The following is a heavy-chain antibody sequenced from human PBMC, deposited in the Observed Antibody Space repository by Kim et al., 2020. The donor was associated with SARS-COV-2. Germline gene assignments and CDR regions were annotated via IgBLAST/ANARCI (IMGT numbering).Heavy chain of an antibody. CDR3: ARGVLKPLGGFIAN. CDR2: ISADGSKE. D-gene: IGHD2-8*02. J-gene: IGHJ4*02. CDR1: GFTFSNHA. V-gene: IGHV3-30*04. Sequence: GESLRLSCATSGFTFSNHALHWVRQAPGKGLEWVTTISADGSKEDYADSVTGRFTISRDKSWNALYLQMNSLRGEDTAVYYCARGVLKPLGGFIANWCQG.